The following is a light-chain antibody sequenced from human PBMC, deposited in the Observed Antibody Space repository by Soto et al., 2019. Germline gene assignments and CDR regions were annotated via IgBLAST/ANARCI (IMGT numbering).Light chain of an antibody. J-gene: IGLJ1*01. CDR2: EGS. Sequence: QSALTQPASVSGSPGQSITISCTGTSSDVGSFNLVSWYQQHPGKAPKVMIYEGSKRPSGVSNRFSGPKSGNTASLTISGLQAEDEADYYCCSYAGFSTYVFGTGTKVTVL. V-gene: IGLV2-23*01. CDR1: SSDVGSFNL. CDR3: CSYAGFSTYV.